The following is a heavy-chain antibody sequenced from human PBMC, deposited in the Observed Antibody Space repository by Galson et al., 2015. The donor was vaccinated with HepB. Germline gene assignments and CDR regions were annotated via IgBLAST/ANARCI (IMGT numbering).Heavy chain of an antibody. D-gene: IGHD6-19*01. Sequence: SVKVSCKASGYTFTSYGISWVRQAPGQGLEWMGWISAYNGNTNYAQKLQGRVTMTTDTSTSTAYMELRSLRSDDTAVYYCARADWGGSSGWYVGWFDPWGQGTLVTVSS. CDR3: ARADWGGSSGWYVGWFDP. CDR2: ISAYNGNT. V-gene: IGHV1-18*04. CDR1: GYTFTSYG. J-gene: IGHJ5*02.